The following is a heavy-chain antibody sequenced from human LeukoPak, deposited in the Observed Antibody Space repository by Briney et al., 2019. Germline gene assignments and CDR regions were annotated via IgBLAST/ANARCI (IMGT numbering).Heavy chain of an antibody. CDR2: IKQDGSEK. CDR3: ARGYESWDFDY. V-gene: IGHV3-7*01. D-gene: IGHD6-13*01. CDR1: GFTFSNAW. Sequence: GGSLRLSCAASGFTFSNAWMSWVRQAPGKGLEWVANIKQDGSEKYYVDSVKGRFTISRDNAKNSLYLQMNSLRAEDTAVYYCARGYESWDFDYWGQGTLVTVSS. J-gene: IGHJ4*02.